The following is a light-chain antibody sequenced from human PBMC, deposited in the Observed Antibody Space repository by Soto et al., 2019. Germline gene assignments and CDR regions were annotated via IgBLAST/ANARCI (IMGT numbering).Light chain of an antibody. CDR1: QSVSSSY. CDR3: QQFGSAPEGT. V-gene: IGKV3-20*01. J-gene: IGKJ1*01. Sequence: EIVFTQSPGTLSLSPGESATLSCRASQSVSSSYLAWYQQKPGQAPRLIIYGGSSRANGIPDRFSGSGSGTDFTLTLSRLEPEDFAVYYCQQFGSAPEGTFGQGTKVDIK. CDR2: GGS.